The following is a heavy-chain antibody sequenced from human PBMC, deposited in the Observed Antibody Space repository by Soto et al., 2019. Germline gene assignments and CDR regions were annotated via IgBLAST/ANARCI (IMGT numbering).Heavy chain of an antibody. CDR2: VTHDGTER. V-gene: IGHV3-30*03. CDR3: ACENNSGYYSAVDY. D-gene: IGHD3-10*01. CDR1: GFTLSGHG. J-gene: IGHJ4*02. Sequence: QVQLVASGGGVVQPGRSLSLSCAASGFTLSGHGLHWVRQAPGKGLEWVAVVTHDGTERHYPDSVKGRFTITRDISKNPFYLQMNSLRVEDTAMYYCACENNSGYYSAVDYWGQWTLVTVSS.